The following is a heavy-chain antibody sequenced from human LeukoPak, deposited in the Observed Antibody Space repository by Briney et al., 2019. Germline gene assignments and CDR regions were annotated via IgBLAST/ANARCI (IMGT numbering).Heavy chain of an antibody. Sequence: SETLSLTCIVSGGSISTNTYYWGWIRLPPGKGLEWIGEIHHRGTTYYNPSLRSRVTITVDTSKNQFSLRLTSVTAADTAVYYCARVTYNGYQHFDYWGQGNLVTVS. V-gene: IGHV4-39*07. J-gene: IGHJ4*02. CDR1: GGSISTNTYY. CDR2: IHHRGTT. CDR3: ARVTYNGYQHFDY. D-gene: IGHD3-10*01.